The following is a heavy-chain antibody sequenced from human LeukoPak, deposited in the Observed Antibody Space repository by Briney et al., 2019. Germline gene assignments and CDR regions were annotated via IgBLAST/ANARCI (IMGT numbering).Heavy chain of an antibody. Sequence: SVKVSCKASGGTFSSYAISWVRQAPGQGLEWMGGIIPIFGTANYAQKFQGRVTITADKSTSTAYMELSSLRSEDTAVYYCARDSSRSYLLYYYYYYYMDVWGKGTTVTISS. CDR3: ARDSSRSYLLYYYYYYYMDV. V-gene: IGHV1-69*06. CDR1: GGTFSSYA. CDR2: IIPIFGTA. D-gene: IGHD3-16*02. J-gene: IGHJ6*03.